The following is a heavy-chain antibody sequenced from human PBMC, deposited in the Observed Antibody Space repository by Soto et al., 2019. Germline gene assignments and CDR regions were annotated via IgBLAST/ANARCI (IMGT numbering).Heavy chain of an antibody. CDR3: ARGAFCGGAPGCRDMDV. Sequence: QIQLVQSGGEVKKPGASVKVSCKSSGYTFISYSITWVRQAPGQGLEWMGRISAYNGNTNYAQKLQGRVTMTTDTSARTAYMELRSLRSDDTAVYYCARGAFCGGAPGCRDMDVWGQGTTVTVSS. CDR1: GYTFISYS. V-gene: IGHV1-18*01. J-gene: IGHJ6*02. CDR2: ISAYNGNT. D-gene: IGHD2-21*01.